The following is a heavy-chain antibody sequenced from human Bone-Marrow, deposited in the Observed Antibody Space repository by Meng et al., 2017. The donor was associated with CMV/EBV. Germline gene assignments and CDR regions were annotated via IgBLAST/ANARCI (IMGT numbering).Heavy chain of an antibody. CDR1: GFTFSNYG. J-gene: IGHJ6*02. D-gene: IGHD2-2*01. CDR3: ARDRNVVVPAARKYYYGMDV. CDR2: ISYDGSNK. Sequence: GESLKISCTASGFTFSNYGFHWVRQAPGKGLEWVAVISYDGSNKYYADSVKGRFTISRDNSKNTLYLQMNSLRAEDTAVYYCARDRNVVVPAARKYYYGMDVWGQGTTVTVSS. V-gene: IGHV3-30*19.